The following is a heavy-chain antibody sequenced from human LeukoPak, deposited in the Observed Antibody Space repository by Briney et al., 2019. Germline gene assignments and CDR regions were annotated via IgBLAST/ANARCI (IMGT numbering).Heavy chain of an antibody. D-gene: IGHD3-16*02. CDR2: INQSGST. V-gene: IGHV4-34*01. CDR1: GGSFSGYY. J-gene: IGHJ4*02. CDR3: ARGGGYIWDNYRHTVIPFDY. Sequence: SETLSLTCAVYGGSFSGYYWSWIRQPPGKGLEWIGEINQSGSTNYDPSLKSRVTVSIDTSKKQFSLKLTSVTAADTAVYYCARGGGYIWDNYRHTVIPFDYWGQGILVTVSS.